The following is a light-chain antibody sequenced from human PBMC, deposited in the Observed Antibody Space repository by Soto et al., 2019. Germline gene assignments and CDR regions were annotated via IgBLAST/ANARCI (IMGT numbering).Light chain of an antibody. J-gene: IGKJ2*01. CDR1: QTINAY. Sequence: DIPMTQSPSSLSASVGDRVTITCRASQTINAYLNWDQQKPGKAPKLLIYAASSLQSGVPSRFSGSGSGTDFTLTISSLRPEDFATYYCHESYRTPRTFGQGTRLEI. CDR2: AAS. CDR3: HESYRTPRT. V-gene: IGKV1-39*01.